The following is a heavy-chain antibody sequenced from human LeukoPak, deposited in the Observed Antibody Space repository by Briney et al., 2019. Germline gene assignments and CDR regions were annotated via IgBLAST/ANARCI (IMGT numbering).Heavy chain of an antibody. V-gene: IGHV1-2*02. D-gene: IGHD3-9*01. CDR2: INLNSGGT. J-gene: IGHJ4*02. CDR3: ARSPHILTGENFDY. Sequence: ASVKVSCKASGYTFTGYYIHWVRQAPGQGLKWMGWINLNSGGTNYAQKFQDSVTMTRDTSITTAYMELSRLRFDDTALYYCARSPHILTGENFDYWGQGTLVTVSS. CDR1: GYTFTGYY.